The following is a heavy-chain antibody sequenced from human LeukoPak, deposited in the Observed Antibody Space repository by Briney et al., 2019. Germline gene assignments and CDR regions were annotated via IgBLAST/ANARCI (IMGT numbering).Heavy chain of an antibody. J-gene: IGHJ4*02. CDR1: GGSISTGSYY. D-gene: IGHD6-13*01. CDR3: ARVARSMSSSSEDS. CDR2: IYTSGST. V-gene: IGHV4-61*02. Sequence: SQTLSLTCTVSGGSISTGSYYWNWIRQPAGKGLEWIGRIYTSGSTNYNPSLKSRVTLSVDTSKNQFSLKLNSVTAADTAVYYYARVARSMSSSSEDSWGQGTLVTVSS.